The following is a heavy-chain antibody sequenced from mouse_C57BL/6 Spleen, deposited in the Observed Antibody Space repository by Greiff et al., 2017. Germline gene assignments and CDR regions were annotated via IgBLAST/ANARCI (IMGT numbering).Heavy chain of an antibody. J-gene: IGHJ2*01. CDR2: IDPSDSYT. D-gene: IGHD4-1*01. CDR1: GYTFTSYW. Sequence: QVQLQQPGAELVKPGASVKLSCKASGYTFTSYWMQWVKQRPGQGLEWIGEIDPSDSYTNYNQKFKGKATLTVDTSSSTAYMQLSSLTSEDSAVYYCARGELGHYWGQGTTLTVSS. CDR3: ARGELGHY. V-gene: IGHV1-50*01.